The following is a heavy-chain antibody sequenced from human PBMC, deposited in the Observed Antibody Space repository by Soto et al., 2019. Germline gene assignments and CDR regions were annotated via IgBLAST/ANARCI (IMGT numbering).Heavy chain of an antibody. J-gene: IGHJ4*02. V-gene: IGHV3-66*01. Sequence: EVQLVESGGGLVQPGGSLRLSCAASGFTVSSNYMSWVRQAPGKGLEWVSVIYSGGSTYYADSVKGRFTISRDNSKNTLYLQMNSLRAEDTAVYYCARGSRAAIGRNRGGAFDYWGQGTLVTVSS. CDR2: IYSGGST. CDR1: GFTVSSNY. CDR3: ARGSRAAIGRNRGGAFDY. D-gene: IGHD3-10*01.